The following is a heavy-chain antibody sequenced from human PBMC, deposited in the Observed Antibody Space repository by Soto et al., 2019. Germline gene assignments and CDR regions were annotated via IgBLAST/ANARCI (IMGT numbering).Heavy chain of an antibody. CDR3: ASVEAAEYYFDY. D-gene: IGHD6-25*01. Sequence: ASVKVSCKASGYTFTSYGISWVRQAPGQGLEWMGWISAYNGNTNYAQKLQGRVTVTTDTSTSTAYMELRSLRSDDMAVYYCASVEAAEYYFDYWGQGTLVTVSS. J-gene: IGHJ4*02. CDR1: GYTFTSYG. V-gene: IGHV1-18*03. CDR2: ISAYNGNT.